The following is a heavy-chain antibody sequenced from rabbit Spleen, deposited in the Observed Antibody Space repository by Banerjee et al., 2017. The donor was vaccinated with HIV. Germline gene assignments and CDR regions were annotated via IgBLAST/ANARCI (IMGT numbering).Heavy chain of an antibody. J-gene: IGHJ4*01. CDR2: IYTGSGST. V-gene: IGHV1S40*01. CDR1: GFDFSSYYY. CDR3: AISYPGSSYGFNL. D-gene: IGHD8-1*01. Sequence: QSLEESEGGLVQPGASLTLTCTASGFDFSSYYYICWVRQAPGKGLEWIGCIYTGSGSTYYASWAKGRFTISKTSSTTVTLQMTRLTAADTATYFCAISYPGSSYGFNLWGPGTLVTVS.